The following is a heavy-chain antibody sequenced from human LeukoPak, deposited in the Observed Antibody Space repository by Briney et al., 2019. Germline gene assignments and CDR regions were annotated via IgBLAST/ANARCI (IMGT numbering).Heavy chain of an antibody. CDR3: ARDYTTRIFGVVSNYGMDV. J-gene: IGHJ6*02. V-gene: IGHV3-74*01. CDR1: GFTFSSYW. D-gene: IGHD3-3*01. CDR2: INSDGSST. Sequence: GGSLRLSCAASGFTFSSYWMHWVRQAPGKGLVWVSRINSDGSSTSYADSVKGRFTISRENAKNSLYLQMNSLRAGDTAVYYCARDYTTRIFGVVSNYGMDVWGQGTTVTVSS.